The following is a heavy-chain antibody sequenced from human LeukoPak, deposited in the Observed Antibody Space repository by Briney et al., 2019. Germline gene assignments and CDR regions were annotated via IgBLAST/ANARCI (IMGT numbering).Heavy chain of an antibody. J-gene: IGHJ6*03. V-gene: IGHV3-23*01. D-gene: IGHD2-2*01. CDR1: GFTFSSYA. Sequence: GGSLRLSCAASGFTFSSYAMSWVRQAPGKGLEWVSAISGSGGSTYYADSVKGRFTISGDNSKNTLYLQMNSLRAEDTAVYYCAKAGCSSTSCYATSYYYYYYYMDVWGKGTTVTVSS. CDR3: AKAGCSSTSCYATSYYYYYYYMDV. CDR2: ISGSGGST.